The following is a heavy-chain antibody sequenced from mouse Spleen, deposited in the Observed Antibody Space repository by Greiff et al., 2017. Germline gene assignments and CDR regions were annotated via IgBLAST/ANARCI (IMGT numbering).Heavy chain of an antibody. V-gene: IGHV1-42*01. CDR1: GYSFTGYY. J-gene: IGHJ2*01. CDR3: ARTGYYGYDVGLYYFDY. CDR2: INPSTGGT. Sequence: VQLQQSGPELVKPGASVKISCKASGYSFTGYYMNWVKQSPEKSLEWIGEINPSTGGTTYNQKFKAKATLTVDKSSSTAYMQLKSLTSEDSAVYYCARTGYYGYDVGLYYFDYWGQGTTLTVSS. D-gene: IGHD2-2*01.